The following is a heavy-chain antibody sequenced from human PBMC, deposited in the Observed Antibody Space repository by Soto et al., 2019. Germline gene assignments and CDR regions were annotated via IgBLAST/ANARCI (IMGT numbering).Heavy chain of an antibody. CDR1: GGTFSSYA. CDR3: ARDPRIAVDGTSGAFDI. Sequence: ASVKVSCKASGGTFSSYAISWVRQAPGQGLEWMGWISAYNGNTNYAQKLQGRVTMTTDTSTSTAYMELRSLRSDDTAVYYCARDPRIAVDGTSGAFDIWGQGTMVTVSS. D-gene: IGHD6-19*01. J-gene: IGHJ3*02. CDR2: ISAYNGNT. V-gene: IGHV1-18*01.